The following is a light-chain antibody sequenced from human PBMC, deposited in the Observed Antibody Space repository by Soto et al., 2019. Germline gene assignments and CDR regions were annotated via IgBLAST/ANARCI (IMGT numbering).Light chain of an antibody. J-gene: IGKJ1*01. CDR1: QSVRSGY. CDR3: QQYGSSPKT. CDR2: GAP. Sequence: EIVLTQSPGTLSLSPGEKAPLSCRPSQSVRSGYLAWYQQKPGQAPSLLIYGAPSRATGIPDRFSGSGSGTDFTITISRLEPEDFAVYYCQQYGSSPKTFGQGTKVEIK. V-gene: IGKV3-20*01.